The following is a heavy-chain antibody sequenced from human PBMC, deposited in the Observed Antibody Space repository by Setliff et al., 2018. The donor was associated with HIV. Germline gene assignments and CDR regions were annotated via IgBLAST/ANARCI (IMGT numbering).Heavy chain of an antibody. CDR1: GDSIGDYY. CDR2: INHSGSS. J-gene: IGHJ5*02. V-gene: IGHV4-34*01. D-gene: IGHD5-18*01. CDR3: VRGPPGTQVWLGVWFDP. Sequence: SETLSLTCTVSGDSIGDYYWNWIRQPAGKGLEWIGEINHSGSSKYNPTLQNRVTISVDTSKNQLSLKVKSMTAAETAVYYCVRGPPGTQVWLGVWFDPWGQGTLVTVSS.